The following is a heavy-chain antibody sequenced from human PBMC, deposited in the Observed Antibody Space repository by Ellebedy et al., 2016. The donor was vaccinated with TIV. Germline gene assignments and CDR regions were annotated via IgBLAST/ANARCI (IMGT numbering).Heavy chain of an antibody. CDR2: MYHYGTT. CDR3: ARHKGFYTDV. J-gene: IGHJ6*03. V-gene: IGHV4-39*01. CDR1: GDSIATSTYY. Sequence: SETLSLTXTVSGDSIATSTYYWGWIRQSPGKGLEWIGSMYHYGTTYYNPSLKSRVTISVHTSENQVSLKLTSVTAADTAVYYCARHKGFYTDVWGKGTTVTVSS.